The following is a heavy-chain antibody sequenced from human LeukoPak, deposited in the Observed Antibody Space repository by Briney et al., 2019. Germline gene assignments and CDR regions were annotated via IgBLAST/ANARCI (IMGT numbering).Heavy chain of an antibody. D-gene: IGHD3-10*01. V-gene: IGHV4-4*07. Sequence: SETLSLTCAVYGGSFSGYYWSWIRQPAGKGLEWIGRISTSGSPNYNPSLKSRVTMSVDTSKNQFSLKLRSVTAADTAVYYCAREGMVMVRGVIVSGYMDVWGKGTTVTISS. J-gene: IGHJ6*03. CDR1: GGSFSGYY. CDR2: ISTSGSP. CDR3: AREGMVMVRGVIVSGYMDV.